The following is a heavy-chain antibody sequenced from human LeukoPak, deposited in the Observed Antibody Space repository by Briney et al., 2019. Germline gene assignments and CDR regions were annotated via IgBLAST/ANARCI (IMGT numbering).Heavy chain of an antibody. CDR3: ARESIYYYYYYMDV. J-gene: IGHJ6*03. V-gene: IGHV1-18*01. Sequence: ASVNVSCKSSGYTFTSYGISWVRQAPGQGLEWMGWISAYNGNTNYAQKLQGRVTMTTDTSTSTAYMELRSLRSHDTAVYYCARESIYYYYYYMDVWGKGTTVTVSS. CDR1: GYTFTSYG. CDR2: ISAYNGNT.